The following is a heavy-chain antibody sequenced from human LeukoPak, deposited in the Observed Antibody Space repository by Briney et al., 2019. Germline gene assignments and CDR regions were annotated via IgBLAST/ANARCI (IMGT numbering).Heavy chain of an antibody. Sequence: SEALSLTCTVSGGSISSSSYYWGWIRQPPGKGLEWIGSIYYSGSTYYNPSLKSRVTISVDTSKNQFSLKLSSVTAADTAVYYCARVVAKYYYYGSGSYWPFDYWGQGTLVTVSS. CDR2: IYYSGST. J-gene: IGHJ4*02. CDR3: ARVVAKYYYYGSGSYWPFDY. CDR1: GGSISSSSYY. D-gene: IGHD3-10*01. V-gene: IGHV4-39*07.